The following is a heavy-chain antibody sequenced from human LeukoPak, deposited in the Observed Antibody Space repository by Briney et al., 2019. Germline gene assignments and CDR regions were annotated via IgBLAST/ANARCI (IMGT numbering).Heavy chain of an antibody. CDR1: GYTFTNYY. CDR3: AGTPYGDWFDP. J-gene: IGHJ5*02. V-gene: IGHV1-46*01. Sequence: ASVKVSCKASGYTFTNYYLHWVRQAPGQGLEWMGIINPSGGSTSYAQKFQGRVTMTRDTSTSTVYMELSSLKSEDTAVYYYAGTPYGDWFDPWGQGTLVTVSS. D-gene: IGHD1-14*01. CDR2: INPSGGST.